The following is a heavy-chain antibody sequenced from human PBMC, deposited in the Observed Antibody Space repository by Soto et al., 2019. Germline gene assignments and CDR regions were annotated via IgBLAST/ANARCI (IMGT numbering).Heavy chain of an antibody. CDR3: AKVEGYGDYRPSDY. CDR2: ISYNGSNK. J-gene: IGHJ4*02. V-gene: IGHV3-30*18. CDR1: GFTFSSYG. D-gene: IGHD4-17*01. Sequence: GSLRLSCAASGFTFSSYGMHWVRQAPGKGLEWVAVISYNGSNKYYADSVKGRFTISRDNSKNTLYLQMNSLRAEDTAVYYCAKVEGYGDYRPSDYWGQGTLVTVSS.